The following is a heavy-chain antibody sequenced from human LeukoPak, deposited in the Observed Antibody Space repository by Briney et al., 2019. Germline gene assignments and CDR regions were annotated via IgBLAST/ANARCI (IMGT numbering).Heavy chain of an antibody. CDR2: ISSSSSTI. V-gene: IGHV3-48*01. J-gene: IGHJ5*02. CDR3: ARDMRATSGPGWFDP. Sequence: GGSLRLSCAASGFTLSSYSMNWVRQAPGKGLEWVSYISSSSSTIYYADSVKGRFTISRDNAKNSLYLQMNSLRAEDTAVYYCARDMRATSGPGWFDPWGQGTLVTVSS. D-gene: IGHD6-19*01. CDR1: GFTLSSYS.